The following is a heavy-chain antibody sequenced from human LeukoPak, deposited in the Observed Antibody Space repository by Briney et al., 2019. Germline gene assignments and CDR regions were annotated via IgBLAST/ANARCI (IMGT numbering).Heavy chain of an antibody. CDR3: ARYCGGIRDWYFDL. D-gene: IGHD2-21*01. V-gene: IGHV4-30-4*01. CDR2: IYYSGNT. Sequence: PSETLSLTCIVSGGSISSGDYYWSWIRQPPGKGLEWIGYIYYSGNTYYNPSLKSRVTISVDTSKNQFSLKLSSVTAADTAVYYRARYCGGIRDWYFDLWGRGTLVTVSS. J-gene: IGHJ2*01. CDR1: GGSISSGDYY.